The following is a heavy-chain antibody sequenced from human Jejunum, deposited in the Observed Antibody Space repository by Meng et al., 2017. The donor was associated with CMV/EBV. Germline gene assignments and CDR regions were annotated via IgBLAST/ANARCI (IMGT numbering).Heavy chain of an antibody. D-gene: IGHD6-6*01. J-gene: IGHJ4*02. CDR1: GFAFSDYA. Sequence: SGFAFSDYALAWVRQAPGKGLEWVSGIYGGGGSTHYADSVRGRFVISRDNSKSTLYLQVNSLRADDTAVYYCAKSHSSSSGSFNYWGQGILVTVSS. CDR3: AKSHSSSSGSFNY. CDR2: IYGGGGST. V-gene: IGHV3-23*03.